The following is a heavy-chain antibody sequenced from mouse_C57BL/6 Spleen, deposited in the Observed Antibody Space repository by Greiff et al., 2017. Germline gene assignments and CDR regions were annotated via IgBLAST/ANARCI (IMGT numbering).Heavy chain of an antibody. CDR3: ARDYSEYYAMDY. CDR2: INPYNGGT. D-gene: IGHD2-12*01. CDR1: GYTFTDSY. V-gene: IGHV1-19*01. J-gene: IGHJ4*01. Sequence: VQLQQSGPVLVKPGASVKMSCKASGYTFTDSYMNWVKQSHGKSLEWIGVINPYNGGTSYNQKFKGKATLTVDKSSSTAYMELNSLTSEDSAVYYCARDYSEYYAMDYWGQGTSVTVSS.